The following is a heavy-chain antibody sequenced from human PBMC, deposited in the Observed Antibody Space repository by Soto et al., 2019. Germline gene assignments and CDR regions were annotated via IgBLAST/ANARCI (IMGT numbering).Heavy chain of an antibody. D-gene: IGHD3-10*01. J-gene: IGHJ6*02. Sequence: GGSLRLSCAASGFTFSSYAMSWVRQAPGKGLEWVSAISGSGGSTYYADSVKGRFTISRDNSKNTLYLQMNSLRAEDTAVYYCAKNQATYGSGSYWSRNYYYGMDVRGQGTTVTVSS. CDR3: AKNQATYGSGSYWSRNYYYGMDV. CDR2: ISGSGGST. CDR1: GFTFSSYA. V-gene: IGHV3-23*01.